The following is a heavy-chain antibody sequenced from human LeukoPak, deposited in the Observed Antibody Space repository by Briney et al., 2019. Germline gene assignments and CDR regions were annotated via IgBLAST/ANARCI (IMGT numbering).Heavy chain of an antibody. CDR3: AKDYDILTGYYLSYYFDY. J-gene: IGHJ4*02. CDR1: GFPSRSYG. D-gene: IGHD3-9*01. V-gene: IGHV3-30*18. Sequence: GGPLRSPCAALGFPSRSYGMPGAGQAQGKGLEGGAVISYDGSNKYYADSVKGRFTISRDNSKNTLYLQMNSLRAEDTAVYYCAKDYDILTGYYLSYYFDYWGQGTLVTVSS. CDR2: ISYDGSNK.